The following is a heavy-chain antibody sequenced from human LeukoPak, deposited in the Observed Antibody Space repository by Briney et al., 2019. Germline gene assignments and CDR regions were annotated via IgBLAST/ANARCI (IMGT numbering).Heavy chain of an antibody. CDR3: ARDRPLLSSWSWFDP. Sequence: PSETLSLTCAVSGHSISSGYYWGWIRHPPGKGLEWSVTFYHSGSTYYNPSLRGRVTISVDTSKNEFSLKMTSVTAADTATYYCARDRPLLSSWSWFDPWGQGTLVTVSS. D-gene: IGHD6-13*01. CDR1: GHSISSGYY. J-gene: IGHJ5*02. CDR2: FYHSGST. V-gene: IGHV4-38-2*02.